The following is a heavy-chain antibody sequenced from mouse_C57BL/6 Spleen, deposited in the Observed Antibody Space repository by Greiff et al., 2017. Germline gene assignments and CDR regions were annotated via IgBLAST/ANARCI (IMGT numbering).Heavy chain of an antibody. CDR3: ARSLNYYGSSGGAMDY. CDR1: GFTFTDYY. Sequence: EVQLVESGGGLVQPGGSLSLSCAASGFTFTDYYMSWVRQPPGKALEWLGFIRNKANGYTTEYSASVKGRFTISRDNSQSILYLQMNALRAEDSATSYCARSLNYYGSSGGAMDYWGQGTSVTVSS. CDR2: IRNKANGYTT. J-gene: IGHJ4*01. D-gene: IGHD1-1*01. V-gene: IGHV7-3*01.